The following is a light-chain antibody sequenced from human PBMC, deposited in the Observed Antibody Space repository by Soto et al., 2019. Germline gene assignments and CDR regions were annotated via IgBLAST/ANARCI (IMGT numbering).Light chain of an antibody. CDR3: QQYKCCFT. V-gene: IGKV3-15*01. J-gene: IGKJ2*01. CDR1: QSINNN. Sequence: IVMTQSPATLSVSPGERATLSCRASQSINNNLAWYQQKPGQAPRLLIYDAYTGAPGIPARFSGSGSGTGFTRTISSLQSEGSAVYYCQQYKCCFTFGQGTKLEIK. CDR2: DAY.